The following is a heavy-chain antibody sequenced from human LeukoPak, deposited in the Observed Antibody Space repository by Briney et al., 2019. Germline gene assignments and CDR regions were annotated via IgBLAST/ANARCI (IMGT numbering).Heavy chain of an antibody. Sequence: SETLSLTCTVSGGSISSGDYYSSWIRQPPGKSLEWIGYIYYSGSTYYNPSLKSRVTISVDTSKNQFSLKLSSVTAADTAVYYCARDGATAGYGMDVWGQGTTVTVSS. V-gene: IGHV4-30-4*01. D-gene: IGHD5-12*01. J-gene: IGHJ6*01. CDR2: IYYSGST. CDR1: GGSISSGDYY. CDR3: ARDGATAGYGMDV.